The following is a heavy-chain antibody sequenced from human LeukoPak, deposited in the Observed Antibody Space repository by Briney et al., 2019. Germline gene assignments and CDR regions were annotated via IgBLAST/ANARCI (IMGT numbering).Heavy chain of an antibody. J-gene: IGHJ5*02. CDR2: IYYSGST. Sequence: SETLSLTCTVSGGSISSSSYYWGWIRQPPGKGLEWIGSIYYSGSTYYNPSLKSRVTISVDTSKNQFSLKLSSVTAADTAVYYCARHGSPNTWIQLWLQVYWFDPWGRGTLVTVSS. V-gene: IGHV4-39*01. CDR1: GGSISSSSYY. CDR3: ARHGSPNTWIQLWLQVYWFDP. D-gene: IGHD5-18*01.